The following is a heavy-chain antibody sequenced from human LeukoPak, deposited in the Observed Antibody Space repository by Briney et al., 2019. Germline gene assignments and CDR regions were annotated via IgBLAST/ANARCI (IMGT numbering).Heavy chain of an antibody. V-gene: IGHV3-21*01. J-gene: IGHJ4*02. D-gene: IGHD3-10*01. CDR2: ISSSSGYI. CDR3: ARDPNYYGSGSPPDY. CDR1: GFTFSSYS. Sequence: GGPLRLSCAASGFTFSSYSMNWVRRAPGKGLEWVSSISSSSGYIYYADSVKGRFTISRDNAKNSLYLQMNSLRAEDTAVYYCARDPNYYGSGSPPDYWGQGTLVTVSS.